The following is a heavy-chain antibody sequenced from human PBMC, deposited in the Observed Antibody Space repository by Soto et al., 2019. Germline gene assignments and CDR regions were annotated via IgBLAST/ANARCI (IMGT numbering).Heavy chain of an antibody. V-gene: IGHV2-5*01. CDR1: GFSLSTSGLG. Sequence: QITLKEAGPTLVRPTQTLTLTCTFSGFSLSTSGLGVGWIRQPPGKALEWLALIYWNDDKRYSPSLKARLTITKDTSKNQVFLTMTNMDPVDTATYYGAHRPSGWYLFDYWGQGTLVTVSS. D-gene: IGHD6-19*01. J-gene: IGHJ4*02. CDR3: AHRPSGWYLFDY. CDR2: IYWNDDK.